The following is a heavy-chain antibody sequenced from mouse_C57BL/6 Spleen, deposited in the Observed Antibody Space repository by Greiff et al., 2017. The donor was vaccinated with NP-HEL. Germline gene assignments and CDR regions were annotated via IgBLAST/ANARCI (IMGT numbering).Heavy chain of an antibody. J-gene: IGHJ4*01. CDR1: GFSLTSYG. CDR3: ARHDYGSSYAMDY. D-gene: IGHD1-1*01. V-gene: IGHV2-6-1*01. CDR2: IWSDGST. Sequence: VQLQESGPGLVAPSQSLSITCTVSGFSLTSYGVHWVRQPPGKGLEWLVVIWSDGSTTSNSALKSRLSISKDNSKSQVFLKMNSLQTDDTAMYYCARHDYGSSYAMDYWGQGTSVTVSS.